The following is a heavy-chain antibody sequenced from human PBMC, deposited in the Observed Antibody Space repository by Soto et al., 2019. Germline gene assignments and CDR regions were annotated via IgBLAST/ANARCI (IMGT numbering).Heavy chain of an antibody. V-gene: IGHV4-34*01. CDR3: ARGDFWSGYYSDAFDI. D-gene: IGHD3-3*01. J-gene: IGHJ3*02. Sequence: PSETLSLTCAVFGGSSGVYYCTWIRQPPGKGLEWIGEISHIGTINYNPSLKSRVHISVDTSTDQFSLNLTSVTAADTAVDYCARGDFWSGYYSDAFDIWGQGTMVTVSS. CDR1: GGSSGVYY. CDR2: ISHIGTI.